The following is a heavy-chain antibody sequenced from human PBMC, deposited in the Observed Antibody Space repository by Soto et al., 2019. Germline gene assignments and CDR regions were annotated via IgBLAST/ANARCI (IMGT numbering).Heavy chain of an antibody. CDR3: AKDVADGYLTEAITLDS. CDR1: GFTFSTYG. CDR2: ISASGGTT. V-gene: IGHV3-23*01. Sequence: GGSLRLSCVASGFTFSTYGMNWVRQVPGKGLDWVAGISASGGTTYYADSVKGRFSISRDKSENTLYLQMNSLRGDDTAIYYCAKDVADGYLTEAITLDSWGQGTLVTVSS. J-gene: IGHJ4*02. D-gene: IGHD5-12*01.